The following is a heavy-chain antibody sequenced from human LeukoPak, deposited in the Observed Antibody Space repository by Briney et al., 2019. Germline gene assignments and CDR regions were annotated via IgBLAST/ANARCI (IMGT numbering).Heavy chain of an antibody. V-gene: IGHV3-23*01. D-gene: IGHD6-19*01. CDR1: GFAFNTYV. CDR3: AKTAVAITFRFDD. CDR2: INGGGSNT. J-gene: IGHJ4*02. Sequence: PGGSLRLSCVASGFAFNTYVMSWVRQAPGKGLEWVAAINGGGSNTYYADSVKGRFTISRDNSKNMVYLQMNSLRADDTAVYYCAKTAVAITFRFDDWGQGALVTVSS.